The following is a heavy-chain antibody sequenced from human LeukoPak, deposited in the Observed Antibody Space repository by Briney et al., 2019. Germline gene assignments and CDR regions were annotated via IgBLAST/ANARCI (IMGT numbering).Heavy chain of an antibody. CDR1: GGSFSSYY. CDR3: ARLEANWGYFDY. J-gene: IGHJ4*02. Sequence: SETLSLTCAVYGGSFSSYYWGWIRQPPGKGLEWIGSIYYSGSTYYNPSLKSRVTISVDTSKNQFSLKLSSVTAADTAVYYCARLEANWGYFDYWGQGTLVTVSS. CDR2: IYYSGST. D-gene: IGHD7-27*01. V-gene: IGHV4-39*07.